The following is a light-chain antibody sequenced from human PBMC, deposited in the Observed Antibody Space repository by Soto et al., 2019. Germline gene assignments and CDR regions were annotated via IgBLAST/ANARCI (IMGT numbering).Light chain of an antibody. CDR2: EVN. J-gene: IGLJ1*01. Sequence: QSALTQPASVSGSPGQSITISCTGTSSDFGGYNYVSWYQQHPGKAPKLMIYEVNNRPSGISNRFSGSKSGNTASLTSSGLQAEDEADYYCSSYANSNTFVFGTGTKVTVL. CDR1: SSDFGGYNY. V-gene: IGLV2-14*01. CDR3: SSYANSNTFV.